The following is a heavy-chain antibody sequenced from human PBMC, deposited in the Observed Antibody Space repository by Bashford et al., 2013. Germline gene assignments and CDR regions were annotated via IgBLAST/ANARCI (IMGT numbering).Heavy chain of an antibody. CDR3: ARTYSNRLRVIDY. Sequence: LLYSSETLSLTCAVYGGSFRLVYYWSWIRQPPGKGLEWIGEINHSGGTNYNPSLKSRVTISVDTSKNQFSLKLSSVTAADTAVYYCARTYSNRLRVIDYWGQGTLVTVSS. V-gene: IGHV4-34*01. J-gene: IGHJ4*02. D-gene: IGHD4-11*01. CDR2: INHSGGT. CDR1: GGSFRLVYY.